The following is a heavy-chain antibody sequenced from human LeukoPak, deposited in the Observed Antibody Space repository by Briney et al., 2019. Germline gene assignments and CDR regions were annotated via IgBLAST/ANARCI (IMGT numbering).Heavy chain of an antibody. J-gene: IGHJ3*02. Sequence: GWSLRLSCAASGFTFSSYWMHWVRQAPGKGPVWVSLINSDGTGTMYADSVKGRFTISRDNAKNTLYLQMNSLRAEDTAVYYCAKHPAFDIWGQGTMVTVSS. V-gene: IGHV3-74*03. CDR2: INSDGTGT. CDR3: AKHPAFDI. CDR1: GFTFSSYW.